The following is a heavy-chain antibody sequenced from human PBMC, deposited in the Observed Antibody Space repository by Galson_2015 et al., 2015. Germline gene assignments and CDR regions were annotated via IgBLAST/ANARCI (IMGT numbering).Heavy chain of an antibody. J-gene: IGHJ4*02. Sequence: SLRLSCAASGFTFSSYAMHWVRQAPGKGLEWVAVISYDGSNKYYADSVKGRFTISRDNSKNTLYLQMNSLRAEDTAVYYCARGRVLNYFDYWGQGTLVTVSS. CDR3: ARGRVLNYFDY. CDR2: ISYDGSNK. CDR1: GFTFSSYA. D-gene: IGHD2/OR15-2a*01. V-gene: IGHV3-30-3*01.